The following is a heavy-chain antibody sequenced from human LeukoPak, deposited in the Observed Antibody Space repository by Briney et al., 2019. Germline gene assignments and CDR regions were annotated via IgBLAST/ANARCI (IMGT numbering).Heavy chain of an antibody. Sequence: GASVKVSCKVSGYTLTELSMHWVRQTPGKGLEWMGGFDPEEGETVFALKFQGRVTMTEDTSTDTAYMELSSLRSEDSAVYYCATDNILTGYSPKYWGQGTLVTVSS. D-gene: IGHD3-9*01. CDR1: GYTLTELS. J-gene: IGHJ4*02. V-gene: IGHV1-24*01. CDR2: FDPEEGET. CDR3: ATDNILTGYSPKY.